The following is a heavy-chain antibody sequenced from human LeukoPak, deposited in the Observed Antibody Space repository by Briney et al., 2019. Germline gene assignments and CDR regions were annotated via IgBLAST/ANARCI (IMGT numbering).Heavy chain of an antibody. V-gene: IGHV3-7*03. J-gene: IGHJ4*02. D-gene: IGHD4-17*01. CDR1: GFTFSSYW. CDR2: IKQDGSEK. CDR3: ARDSGGADYGDYRGYFDY. Sequence: GGSLRLSCAASGFTFSSYWMSWVRQATGKGLEWVANIKQDGSEKYYVDSVKGRFTISRDNAKNSLYLQMNSLRAEDTAVYYCARDSGGADYGDYRGYFDYWGQGTLVTVSS.